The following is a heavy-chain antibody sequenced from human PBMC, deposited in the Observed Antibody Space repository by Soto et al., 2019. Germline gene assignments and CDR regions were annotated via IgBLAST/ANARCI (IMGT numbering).Heavy chain of an antibody. J-gene: IGHJ6*02. D-gene: IGHD4-4*01. CDR3: ARVDSNYFGYYYGMDV. V-gene: IGHV3-13*01. CDR1: GFPFSSYD. CDR2: IGTAGDT. Sequence: GGSLRLSCAASGFPFSSYDMHWVRQATGKGLEWVSAIGTAGDTYYPGSVKGRFTISRENAKNSLYLQMNSLRAEDTAVYYCARVDSNYFGYYYGMDVWGQGTTVTVSS.